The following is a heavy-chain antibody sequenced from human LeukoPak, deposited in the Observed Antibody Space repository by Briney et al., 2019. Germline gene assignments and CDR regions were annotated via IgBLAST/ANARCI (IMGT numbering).Heavy chain of an antibody. V-gene: IGHV3-23*01. CDR3: AKDLSSIVVVTAIPRFGAFDI. J-gene: IGHJ3*02. D-gene: IGHD2-21*02. CDR1: GFTFSSYA. CDR2: ISGSGGST. Sequence: PGGSLRLSCAASGFTFSSYAMSWVRQAPGKGLEWVSAISGSGGSTYYADSVKGRFTISRDNSKNTLYLQMNSLRAEDTAVYYCAKDLSSIVVVTAIPRFGAFDIWGQGTMVTVSS.